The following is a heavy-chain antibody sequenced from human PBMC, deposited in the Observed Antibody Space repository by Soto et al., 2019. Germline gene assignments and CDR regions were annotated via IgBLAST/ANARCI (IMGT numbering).Heavy chain of an antibody. D-gene: IGHD3-3*01. J-gene: IGHJ6*02. CDR1: GFTFSSYG. V-gene: IGHV3-30*18. CDR2: ISYDGSNK. CDR3: AKDLTIFGVVDYYYGMDV. Sequence: GGSLRLSCAASGFTFSSYGMHWVRQAPGKGLEWVAVISYDGSNKYYADSVKGRFTISRDNSKNTLYLQMNSLRAEDTAVYYCAKDLTIFGVVDYYYGMDVWGQGTTVTVSS.